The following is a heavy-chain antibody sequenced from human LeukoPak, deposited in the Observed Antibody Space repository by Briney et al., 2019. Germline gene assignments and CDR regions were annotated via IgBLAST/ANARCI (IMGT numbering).Heavy chain of an antibody. CDR2: ISSSSSYI. Sequence: GGSLRLSCAASGFTFSSYAMSWVRQAPGKGLEWVSSISSSSSYIYYADSVKGRFTISRDNAKNSLYLQMNSLRAEDTAVYYCARDVRYYYGSGSPWYFDYWGQGTLVTVSS. V-gene: IGHV3-21*01. CDR1: GFTFSSYA. D-gene: IGHD3-10*01. J-gene: IGHJ4*02. CDR3: ARDVRYYYGSGSPWYFDY.